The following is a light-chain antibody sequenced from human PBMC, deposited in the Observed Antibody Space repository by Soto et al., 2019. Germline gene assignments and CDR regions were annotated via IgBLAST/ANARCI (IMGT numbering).Light chain of an antibody. Sequence: QSVLTQPASVSGSPGQSITISCTGTSSDVGTYNYVSWYQHHPGKAPKLIIYEVSNRPSGVSNRFSGSKSGSTASLTISGLQAEDEADYHCTSYKRDTDLVFGTGTKVTVL. J-gene: IGLJ1*01. CDR1: SSDVGTYNY. V-gene: IGLV2-14*01. CDR3: TSYKRDTDLV. CDR2: EVS.